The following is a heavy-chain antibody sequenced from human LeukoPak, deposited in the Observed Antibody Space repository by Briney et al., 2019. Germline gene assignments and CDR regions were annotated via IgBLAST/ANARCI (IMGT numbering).Heavy chain of an antibody. Sequence: SETLSLTCTVSGGSISSYYWSWIRQPPGKGLEWIGEINHSGSTNYNPSLKSRVTISVDTSKNQFSLKLSSVTAADTAVYYCARDYSSGWYGAFDIWGQGTMVTVSS. V-gene: IGHV4-34*01. J-gene: IGHJ3*02. CDR3: ARDYSSGWYGAFDI. D-gene: IGHD6-19*01. CDR2: INHSGST. CDR1: GGSISSYY.